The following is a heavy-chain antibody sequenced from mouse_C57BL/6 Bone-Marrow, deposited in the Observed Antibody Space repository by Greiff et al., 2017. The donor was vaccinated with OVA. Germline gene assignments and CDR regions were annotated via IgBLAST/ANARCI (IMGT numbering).Heavy chain of an antibody. CDR2: IYPYTGVS. V-gene: IGHV1-31*01. D-gene: IGHD3-3*01. CDR1: GYSFTGSY. CDR3: ARGTGFDY. Sequence: VQLQQSGPELVKPGASVKISCKASGYSFTGSYMHWVKQSHGNILEWIGYIYPYTGVSSYNQKFKGKATLTVDKSSSPAYMELRSLPFEDTAMYYSARGTGFDYWGEGTTLTVSS. J-gene: IGHJ2*01.